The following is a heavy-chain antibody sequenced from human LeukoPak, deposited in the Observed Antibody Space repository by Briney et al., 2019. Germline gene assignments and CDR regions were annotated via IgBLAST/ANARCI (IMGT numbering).Heavy chain of an antibody. CDR2: INPNSGGT. V-gene: IGHV1-2*02. CDR1: GYTFTGYY. J-gene: IGHJ3*02. Sequence: ASVKVSCKASGYTFTGYYMHWVRRAPGQGLEWMGWINPNSGGTNYAQKFQGRVTMTRDTSISTAYMELSRLRSDDTAVYYCARPMGELPSFDIWGQGTMVTVSS. CDR3: ARPMGELPSFDI. D-gene: IGHD3-16*01.